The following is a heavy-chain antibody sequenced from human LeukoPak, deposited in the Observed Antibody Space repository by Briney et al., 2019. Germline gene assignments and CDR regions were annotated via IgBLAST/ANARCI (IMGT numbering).Heavy chain of an antibody. CDR2: INQDGSEK. CDR3: AREDSGYCSGGTCYQRSAFDI. CDR1: GFTFSSYW. V-gene: IGHV3-7*01. J-gene: IGHJ3*02. D-gene: IGHD2-15*01. Sequence: GGSLRLSCAASGFTFSSYWMSWVRQAPGKGLEWVASINQDGSEKYYVDSVKGRCTIPRDNNKNSLYLQMSSLRAEDTAVYYCAREDSGYCSGGTCYQRSAFDIWGQGTMVTVSS.